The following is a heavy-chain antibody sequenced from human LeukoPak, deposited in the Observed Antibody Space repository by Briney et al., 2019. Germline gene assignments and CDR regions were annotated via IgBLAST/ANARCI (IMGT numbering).Heavy chain of an antibody. J-gene: IGHJ4*02. CDR1: DESFSGYY. D-gene: IGHD2-15*01. Sequence: SETLSLTCAVSDESFSGYYWNWIRQPPGRGLEWIGEINYSGSTQYPPSLKSRVSMSVDKSKKQVSLTLSSVTVAPTAVYYCARGGRGGRNFDYWGQGTLAIVSS. CDR2: INYSGST. V-gene: IGHV4-34*01. CDR3: ARGGRGGRNFDY.